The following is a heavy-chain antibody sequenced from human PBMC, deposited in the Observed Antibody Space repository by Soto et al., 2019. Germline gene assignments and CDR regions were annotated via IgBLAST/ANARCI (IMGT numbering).Heavy chain of an antibody. CDR2: IIPIFGTA. Sequence: QVQLVQSGAEVKKPGSSVKVSCKASGGTFSSYAISWVRQAPGQGLEWMGGIIPIFGTANYAQKFQGRVTITADESTSTAYMELSSLRSDVAAVYYCARGPMVRGVIFLDYWGQGTLVTVSS. V-gene: IGHV1-69*01. J-gene: IGHJ4*02. CDR1: GGTFSSYA. D-gene: IGHD3-10*01. CDR3: ARGPMVRGVIFLDY.